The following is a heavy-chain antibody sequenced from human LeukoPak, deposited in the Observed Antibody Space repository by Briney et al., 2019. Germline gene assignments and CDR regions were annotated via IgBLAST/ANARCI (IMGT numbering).Heavy chain of an antibody. CDR2: ISGSGDST. Sequence: GGSLRLSCTASRFTFSTYAMSWVRQAPGKGLEWVSTISGSGDSTYYADSMKGRFTISRDNSKNTLYLQMNSLRAEDTAVYYCATPYYGSGVGYFDYWGQGTLVTVSS. J-gene: IGHJ4*02. D-gene: IGHD3-10*01. V-gene: IGHV3-23*01. CDR1: RFTFSTYA. CDR3: ATPYYGSGVGYFDY.